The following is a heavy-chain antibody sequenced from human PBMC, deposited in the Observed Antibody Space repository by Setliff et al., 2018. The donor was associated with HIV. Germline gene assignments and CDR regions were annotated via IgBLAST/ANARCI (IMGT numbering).Heavy chain of an antibody. Sequence: GGSLRLSCAASGFTFSSYWMSGVRQAPGKGLEWVANIKQDGSEKYYVDSVKGRFSISRDNPKNSLYLQMNSLRADDTAVYYCARENDYVWGNYRYSFDYWGQGTLVTVSS. CDR3: ARENDYVWGNYRYSFDY. CDR2: IKQDGSEK. J-gene: IGHJ4*02. CDR1: GFTFSSYW. D-gene: IGHD3-16*02. V-gene: IGHV3-7*01.